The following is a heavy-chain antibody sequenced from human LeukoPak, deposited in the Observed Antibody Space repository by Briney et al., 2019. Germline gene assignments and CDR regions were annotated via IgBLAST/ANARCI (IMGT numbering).Heavy chain of an antibody. Sequence: GGSLRLSCAASGFTFSSYAMSWVRQAPGKGLEWVSDISGSGGATYYADSVKGRFTISRDNSKNTLNLQMNSLRADDTAIYYCAKKERRDNWSSSDYWGQGTLVTVSS. CDR3: AKKERRDNWSSSDY. CDR1: GFTFSSYA. CDR2: ISGSGGAT. J-gene: IGHJ4*02. V-gene: IGHV3-23*01. D-gene: IGHD1-1*01.